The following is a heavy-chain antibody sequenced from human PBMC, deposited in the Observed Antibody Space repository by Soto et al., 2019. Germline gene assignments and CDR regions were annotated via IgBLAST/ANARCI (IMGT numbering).Heavy chain of an antibody. CDR2: IIPIFGTA. D-gene: IGHD6-13*01. J-gene: IGHJ4*02. Sequence: QVQLVQSGAEVKKPGSSVKVSCKASGGTFSSYAISWVRQAPGQGLEWMGGIIPIFGTANYAQKFQGRVTITADESTSTADMELSSLRSEDTAVYYCARVSSAAAGYFPFDYWGQGTLVTVSS. V-gene: IGHV1-69*01. CDR3: ARVSSAAAGYFPFDY. CDR1: GGTFSSYA.